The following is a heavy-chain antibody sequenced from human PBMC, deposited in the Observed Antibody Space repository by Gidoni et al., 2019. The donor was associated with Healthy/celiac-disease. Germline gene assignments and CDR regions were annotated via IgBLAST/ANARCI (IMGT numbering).Heavy chain of an antibody. J-gene: IGHJ6*02. Sequence: QVQLVQSGAEVKKPGASVKVSCKASGYTFTSYGISWVRQAPGPGLEWMGWISAYNGNTNYAQKLQGRVTMTTDTSTSTAYMELRSLRSDDTAVYYCARGPWGSEYYYGSGSYYPPGRPDYYYYGMDVWGQGTTVTVSS. V-gene: IGHV1-18*01. D-gene: IGHD3-10*01. CDR2: ISAYNGNT. CDR3: ARGPWGSEYYYGSGSYYPPGRPDYYYYGMDV. CDR1: GYTFTSYG.